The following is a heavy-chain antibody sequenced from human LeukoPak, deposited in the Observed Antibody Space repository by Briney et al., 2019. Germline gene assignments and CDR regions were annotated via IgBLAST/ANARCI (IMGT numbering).Heavy chain of an antibody. CDR1: GFTFSSYD. D-gene: IGHD3-9*01. CDR3: AKGFRIKERAILTGYEVDY. V-gene: IGHV3-13*01. J-gene: IGHJ4*02. Sequence: PGGSLRLSCAASGFTFSSYDMHWVRQATGKGLEWVSAIGTAGDTYYPGSVKGRFTISRDNSKNTLYLQMNSLRAEDTAVYYCAKGFRIKERAILTGYEVDYWGQGTLVTVSS. CDR2: IGTAGDT.